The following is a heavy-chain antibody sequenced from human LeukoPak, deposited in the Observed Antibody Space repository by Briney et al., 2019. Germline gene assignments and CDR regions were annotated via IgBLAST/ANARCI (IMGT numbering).Heavy chain of an antibody. CDR2: IISSSSYI. D-gene: IGHD3-10*01. CDR3: ARVTSGSGTNDAFDF. CDR1: GVTFSSYS. Sequence: GGSLRLSCAASGVTFSSYSMNWGRQAPGKGVEWGSSIISSSSYIYYAASMKGRFTISRDNAKISLYLQMNSLRAEDTAVYYCARVTSGSGTNDAFDFWGQGTMVTVSS. J-gene: IGHJ3*01. V-gene: IGHV3-21*01.